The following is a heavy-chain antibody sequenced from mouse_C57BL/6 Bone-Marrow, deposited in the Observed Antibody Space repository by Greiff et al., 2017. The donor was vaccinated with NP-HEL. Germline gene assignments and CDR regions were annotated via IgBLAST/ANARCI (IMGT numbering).Heavy chain of an antibody. D-gene: IGHD1-1*01. V-gene: IGHV1-19*01. CDR2: INPYNGGT. CDR1: GYTFTDYY. Sequence: VQLQQSGPVLVKPGASVKMSCKASGYTFTDYYMNWVKQSHGKSLEWIGVINPYNGGTSYNQKFKGKATLTVDKSSSTAYMELNSLTSEDSAVYYCAGDYGSSWAWFAYWGQGTLVTVSA. CDR3: AGDYGSSWAWFAY. J-gene: IGHJ3*01.